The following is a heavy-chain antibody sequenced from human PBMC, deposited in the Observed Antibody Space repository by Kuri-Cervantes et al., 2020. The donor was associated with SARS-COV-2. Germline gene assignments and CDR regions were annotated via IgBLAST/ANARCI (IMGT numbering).Heavy chain of an antibody. V-gene: IGHV4-31*02. CDR3: ARDNYYGSGSFSPYYGLDV. D-gene: IGHD3-10*01. J-gene: IGHJ6*02. Sequence: SCTVSGGSISSGGYYWSWIRQHPGKGLEWIGEINHSGSTYYNPSLKSRVTISVDTSKNQFSLNLKSVTAADTAVYFCARDNYYGSGSFSPYYGLDVWGQGTTVTVSS. CDR2: INHSGST. CDR1: GGSISSGGYY.